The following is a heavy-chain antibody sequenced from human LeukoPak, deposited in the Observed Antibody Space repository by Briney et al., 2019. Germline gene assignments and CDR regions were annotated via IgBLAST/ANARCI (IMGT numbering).Heavy chain of an antibody. Sequence: PSETLSLTCTVSGGSISSGGYYWSWIRQPPGKGLEWIGYIYHSGSTYYNPSLKSRVTISVDRSKNQFSLKLSSVTAADTAVYYCARERSGSYTVDYWGQGTLVTVSS. D-gene: IGHD1-26*01. CDR1: GGSISSGGYY. CDR2: IYHSGST. CDR3: ARERSGSYTVDY. V-gene: IGHV4-30-2*01. J-gene: IGHJ4*02.